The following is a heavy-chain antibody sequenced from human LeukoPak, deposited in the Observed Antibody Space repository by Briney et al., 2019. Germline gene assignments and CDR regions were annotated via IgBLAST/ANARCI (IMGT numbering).Heavy chain of an antibody. V-gene: IGHV4-39*01. D-gene: IGHD5-18*01. CDR1: GGSISSSGYY. Sequence: SETLSLTCTVSGGSISSSGYYWVWIRQPPGKGLEWIGSIYYSGSTYYSPSLKSRVTISVDTSRNQISLKLSSVTAADTAAYYCAAAMVLNWFDPWGQGTPVTVSS. CDR2: IYYSGST. J-gene: IGHJ5*02. CDR3: AAAMVLNWFDP.